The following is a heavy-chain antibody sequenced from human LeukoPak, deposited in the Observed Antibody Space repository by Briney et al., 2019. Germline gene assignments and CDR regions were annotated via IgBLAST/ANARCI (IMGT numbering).Heavy chain of an antibody. Sequence: ASVKVSCKASGYTFTSYYMHWVRPAPGQRLEWMGVINPSGRSTSNAQKFQGRVTMTRDTSTSTVYMELSSLRSEDTAVYYCARMGRATYYYGSGSYYNDDWGQGTLVTVSS. CDR3: ARMGRATYYYGSGSYYNDD. J-gene: IGHJ4*02. CDR2: INPSGRST. CDR1: GYTFTSYY. D-gene: IGHD3-10*01. V-gene: IGHV1-46*01.